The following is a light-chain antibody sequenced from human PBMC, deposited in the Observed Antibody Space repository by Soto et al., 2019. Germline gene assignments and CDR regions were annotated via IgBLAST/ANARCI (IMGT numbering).Light chain of an antibody. Sequence: QSALPQPRSVSGSPGQSVTISCTGTSSDVGGYKYVSWYQQHPDKAPKLMIYDVSKRPSGVPDRFSGSKSGNAASLTISGLQAEDEAGYYCCSYAGSYTYVFGTGTKVTVL. CDR1: SSDVGGYKY. CDR2: DVS. J-gene: IGLJ1*01. V-gene: IGLV2-11*01. CDR3: CSYAGSYTYV.